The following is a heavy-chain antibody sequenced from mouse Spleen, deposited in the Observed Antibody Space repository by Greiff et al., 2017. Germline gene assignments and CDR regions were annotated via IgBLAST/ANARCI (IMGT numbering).Heavy chain of an antibody. CDR1: GYAFSSYW. CDR2: IYPGDGDT. D-gene: IGHD1-1*01. V-gene: IGHV1-80*01. J-gene: IGHJ3*01. CDR3: ARILDYYGSSLAY. Sequence: QVTLKVSGAELVRPGSSVKISCKASGYAFSSYWMNWVKQRPGQGLEWIGQIYPGDGDTNYNGKFKGKATLTADKSSSTAYMQLSSLTSEDSAVYFCARILDYYGSSLAYWGQGTLVTVSA.